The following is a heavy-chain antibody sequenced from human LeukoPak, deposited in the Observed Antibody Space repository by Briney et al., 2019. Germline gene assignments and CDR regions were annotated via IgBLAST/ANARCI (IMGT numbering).Heavy chain of an antibody. CDR3: ARGTAMVKTHPFDY. CDR2: IYYSGST. CDR1: GGSISSYY. V-gene: IGHV4-59*01. D-gene: IGHD5-18*01. Sequence: SETLSLTCTVSGGSISSYYWSWIRQPPGKGLEWTGCIYYSGSTNYNPSLKSRVTISVDTSKNQFSLKLSSVTAADTAVYYCARGTAMVKTHPFDYWGQGTLVTVSS. J-gene: IGHJ4*02.